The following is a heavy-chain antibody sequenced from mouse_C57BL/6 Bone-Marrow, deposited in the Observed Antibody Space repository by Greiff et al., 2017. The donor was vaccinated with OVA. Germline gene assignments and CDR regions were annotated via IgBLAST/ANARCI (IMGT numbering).Heavy chain of an antibody. J-gene: IGHJ2*01. CDR3: ARVGIPVNYDY. CDR2: ISDGGSYT. D-gene: IGHD3-3*01. Sequence: EVMLVESGGGLVKPGGSLKLSCAASGFTFSSYAMSWVRQTPEKRLEWVATISDGGSYTYYPDNVKGRFTISRDNAKNNLYLQMSHLKSEDTTMYYCARVGIPVNYDYWGQGTTLTVSS. CDR1: GFTFSSYA. V-gene: IGHV5-4*03.